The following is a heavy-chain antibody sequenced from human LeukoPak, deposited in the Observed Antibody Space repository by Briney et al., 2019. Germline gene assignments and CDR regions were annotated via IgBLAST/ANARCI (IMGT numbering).Heavy chain of an antibody. D-gene: IGHD3-10*01. CDR2: ISYDGSNK. V-gene: IGHV3-30*18. CDR1: GFTFSDYW. Sequence: GGSLRLSCTASGFTFSDYWMHWVRQAPGKGLEWVAVISYDGSNKYYADSVKGRFTISRDNSKNTLYLQMNSLRAEGTAVYYCAKDYGSGSYYIDYWGQGTLVTVSS. CDR3: AKDYGSGSYYIDY. J-gene: IGHJ4*02.